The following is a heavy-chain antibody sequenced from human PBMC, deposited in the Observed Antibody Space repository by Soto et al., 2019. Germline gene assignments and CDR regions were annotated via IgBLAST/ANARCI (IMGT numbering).Heavy chain of an antibody. J-gene: IGHJ5*02. V-gene: IGHV4-59*01. CDR2: IYYSGST. Sequence: ASETLSLTCTVSGGSISSYYWSWIRQPPGKGLEWIGYIYYSGSTNYNPSLKSRVTISVDTSKNQFSLKLSSVTAADTAVYYCARTLRLAAAGTVSWFDPWGQGTLVTVSS. CDR3: ARTLRLAAAGTVSWFDP. D-gene: IGHD6-13*01. CDR1: GGSISSYY.